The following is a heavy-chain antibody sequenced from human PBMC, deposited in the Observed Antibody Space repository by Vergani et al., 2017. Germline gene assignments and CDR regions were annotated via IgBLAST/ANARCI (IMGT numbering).Heavy chain of an antibody. CDR1: GYIFKNYY. CDR3: ARSIGYXTIGSCRPCYFGL. J-gene: IGHJ4*02. Sequence: QVQLVQSGAAVKKPGASGKVSCTASGYIFKNYYMHWLRLAPGQGFQWMGVVNFVTGAATSPQKFEGRITMTRDTSTATFYMDLSSLKYEDTAIYYCARSIGYXTIGSCRPCYFGLWGQGTLVTVSS. V-gene: IGHV1-46*02. D-gene: IGHD2-15*01. CDR2: VNFVTGAA.